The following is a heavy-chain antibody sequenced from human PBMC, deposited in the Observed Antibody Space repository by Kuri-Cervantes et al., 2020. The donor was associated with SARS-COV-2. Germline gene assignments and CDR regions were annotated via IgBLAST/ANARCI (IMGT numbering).Heavy chain of an antibody. CDR1: GFSVSSNY. CDR2: ISSDGKT. D-gene: IGHD3-3*01. CDR3: ARAGFWVGYVDC. J-gene: IGHJ4*02. V-gene: IGHV3-53*05. Sequence: ETLSLTCAASGFSVSSNYMSWVRQAPGQGLEWVSFISSDGKTYYADSVQGRFTISRDNSKNTLYLQMNSLRPDDTAVYSCARAGFWVGYVDCWGQGALVTDSS.